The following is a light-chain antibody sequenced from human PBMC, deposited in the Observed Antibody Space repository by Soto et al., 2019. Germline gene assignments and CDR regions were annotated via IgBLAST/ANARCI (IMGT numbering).Light chain of an antibody. Sequence: QSVLTQPASVSGSPGQSITISCTGTSSDVGGYNLVSWYQQHPGKAPKLIIYEGSKRPPVVSNRFSASSSGNTASLTISGLQAGDEADYHCCSYSDINTVIFGGGTKLTVL. CDR3: CSYSDINTVI. CDR2: EGS. CDR1: SSDVGGYNL. V-gene: IGLV2-23*01. J-gene: IGLJ2*01.